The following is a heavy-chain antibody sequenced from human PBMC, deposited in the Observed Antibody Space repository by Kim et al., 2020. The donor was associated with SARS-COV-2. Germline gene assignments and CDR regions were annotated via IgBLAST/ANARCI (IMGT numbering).Heavy chain of an antibody. Sequence: AQKFQGRVTMTRDTSTSTVYMELSSLRSEDTAVYCCARVRSSSWGDYDYWGQGTLVTVSS. CDR3: ARVRSSSWGDYDY. V-gene: IGHV1-46*01. J-gene: IGHJ4*02. D-gene: IGHD6-13*01.